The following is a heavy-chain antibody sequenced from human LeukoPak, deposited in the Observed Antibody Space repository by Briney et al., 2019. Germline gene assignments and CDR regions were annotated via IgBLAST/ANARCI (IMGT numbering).Heavy chain of an antibody. D-gene: IGHD4-17*01. CDR1: GFTFSSYG. J-gene: IGHJ4*02. V-gene: IGHV3-30*18. Sequence: PGRSLRLSCAASGFTFSSYGMHWVRQAPGKGLEWVAVISYDGSNKYYADSVKGRFTISRDNSKNTLYLQMNSLRDEDTAVYYCAKLKTVTTTWGVYFDYWGQGTLVTVSS. CDR3: AKLKTVTTTWGVYFDY. CDR2: ISYDGSNK.